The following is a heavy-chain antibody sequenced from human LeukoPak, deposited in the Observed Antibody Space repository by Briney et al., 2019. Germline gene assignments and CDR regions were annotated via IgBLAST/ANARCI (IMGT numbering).Heavy chain of an antibody. CDR1: GFSFSSYR. CDR2: VSNSGDYI. J-gene: IGHJ4*02. CDR3: ARALIGYYFDY. D-gene: IGHD2-8*01. Sequence: KAGGSLRLSCAASGFSFSSYRTNWVRQAPGKGLEWVSSVSNSGDYIHYADSVKGRFTISRDNSKNSLYLQMNSLRAEDTAVYYCARALIGYYFDYRGQGNLVTVSS. V-gene: IGHV3-21*06.